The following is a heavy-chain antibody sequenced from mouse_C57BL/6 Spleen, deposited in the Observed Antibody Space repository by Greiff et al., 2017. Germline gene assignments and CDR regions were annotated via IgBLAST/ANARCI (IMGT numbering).Heavy chain of an antibody. J-gene: IGHJ4*01. D-gene: IGHD1-1*01. CDR1: GYTFTSYW. CDR2: IDPSDSYT. V-gene: IGHV1-50*01. CDR3: ARTVGYGDYAMDY. Sequence: QVQLKQPGAELVKPGASVKLSCKASGYTFTSYWMQWVKQRPGQGLEWIGEIDPSDSYTNYNQKFKGKATLTVDTSSSTAYMQLSSLTSEDSAVYYCARTVGYGDYAMDYWGQGTSVTVSS.